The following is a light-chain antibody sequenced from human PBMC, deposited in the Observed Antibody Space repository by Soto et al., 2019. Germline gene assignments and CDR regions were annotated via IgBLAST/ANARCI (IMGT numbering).Light chain of an antibody. CDR1: QGISNF. Sequence: DIQLTQSPSFLSASIGDRVSITCRASQGISNFLAWYQAKPGAAPKLMFHTASTLQTGVPSRFSGSGSGTEFTFTISSLQPEDFSTYHCQQRHSYPITFGQGTRLEIK. CDR2: TAS. J-gene: IGKJ5*01. CDR3: QQRHSYPIT. V-gene: IGKV1-9*01.